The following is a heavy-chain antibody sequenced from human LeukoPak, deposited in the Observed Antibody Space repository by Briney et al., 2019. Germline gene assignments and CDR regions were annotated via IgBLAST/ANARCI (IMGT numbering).Heavy chain of an antibody. J-gene: IGHJ4*02. V-gene: IGHV1-69*13. Sequence: ASVKVYCKASGGTFSSYAISWVRQAPGQGLEWMGGIIPIFGTANYAQKFQGRVTITADESTSTAYMELSSLRSEDTAVYYCAGSSGYYIRFDYWGQGTLVTVSS. D-gene: IGHD3-22*01. CDR1: GGTFSSYA. CDR3: AGSSGYYIRFDY. CDR2: IIPIFGTA.